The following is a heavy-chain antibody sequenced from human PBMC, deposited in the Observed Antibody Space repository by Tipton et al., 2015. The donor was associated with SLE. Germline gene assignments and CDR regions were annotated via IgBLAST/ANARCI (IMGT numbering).Heavy chain of an antibody. V-gene: IGHV4-39*01. Sequence: TLSLTCTVSGGSISSSSYYWGWIRQPPGKGLEWIGSIYYSGSTYYNPSLKSRVTISVDTSKNQFSLKLSSVTAADTAVYYCASQYCGGDCYSDDAFDIWGQGTMVTVSS. D-gene: IGHD2-21*01. J-gene: IGHJ3*02. CDR3: ASQYCGGDCYSDDAFDI. CDR1: GGSISSSSYY. CDR2: IYYSGST.